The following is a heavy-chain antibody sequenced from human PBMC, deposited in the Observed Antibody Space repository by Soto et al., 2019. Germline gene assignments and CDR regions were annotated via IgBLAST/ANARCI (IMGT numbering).Heavy chain of an antibody. CDR1: EFTFRSYA. Sequence: QVQLVESGGGVVQPGRSLRLSCAASEFTFRSYAMHWVRQAAGKGLEWVAVISYDGSNEYYADSVKGRFNIFRDNSKSPLYLQMSGLRDENTAVYYCTRPLPYCGGDSYDAFDIWGGGTMVTVSS. V-gene: IGHV3-30-3*01. D-gene: IGHD2-21*02. CDR2: ISYDGSNE. J-gene: IGHJ3*02. CDR3: TRPLPYCGGDSYDAFDI.